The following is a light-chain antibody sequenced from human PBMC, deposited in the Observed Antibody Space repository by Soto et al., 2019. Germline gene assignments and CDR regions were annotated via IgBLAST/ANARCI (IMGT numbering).Light chain of an antibody. CDR1: QGISTN. CDR2: AAS. V-gene: IGKV1-12*01. J-gene: IGKJ2*01. CDR3: QHSYSSPT. Sequence: DIQMTQSPSSVSASVGDRVTITCRASQGISTNLAWYQQKPGKAPNLLIYAASNLQSGVPSRFSGSGSGTDFTLTISSLQPEDFATYYCQHSYSSPTFGQGTKLEIK.